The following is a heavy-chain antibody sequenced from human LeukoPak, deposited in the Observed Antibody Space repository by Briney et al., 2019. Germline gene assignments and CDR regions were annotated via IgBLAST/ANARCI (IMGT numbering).Heavy chain of an antibody. CDR2: MNPNSGNT. CDR1: GYTYTSYD. V-gene: IGHV1-8*03. CDR3: ARAPKGYYYYYYMDV. Sequence: ASVKVSCKASGYTYTSYDINWVRQATGQGLEWMGWMNPNSGNTGYAQKFQGRVTITRNTSISTAYMELSSLRSEDTAVYYCARAPKGYYYYYYMDVWGKGTTVTVSS. J-gene: IGHJ6*03.